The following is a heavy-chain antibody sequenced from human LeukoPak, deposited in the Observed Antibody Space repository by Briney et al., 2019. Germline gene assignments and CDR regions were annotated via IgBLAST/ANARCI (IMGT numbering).Heavy chain of an antibody. CDR1: GYTFTGYY. J-gene: IGHJ3*02. D-gene: IGHD3-9*01. CDR2: INPNSGGT. Sequence: ASVKVSCKASGYTFTGYYMHWVRQAPGQGLEWMGWINPNSGGTNYAQKFQGRVTMTRDTSISTAYMELSRLRSDDTAVYYCARDFFDWANAFDIWGQGTMVTVSS. V-gene: IGHV1-2*02. CDR3: ARDFFDWANAFDI.